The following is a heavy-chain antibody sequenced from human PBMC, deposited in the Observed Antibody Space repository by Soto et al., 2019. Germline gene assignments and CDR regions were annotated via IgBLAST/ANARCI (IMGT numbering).Heavy chain of an antibody. CDR3: ARASMTTVTTLFY. CDR1: GGTFSSYT. V-gene: IGHV1-69*02. Sequence: QVQLVQSGAEVKKPGSSVKVSCKASGGTFSSYTISWVRQAPGQGLEWMGRIIPILGIANYAQKVQGRVTITADKSPSTAYMELSSLRSEDTAVYYCARASMTTVTTLFYWGQGTLVTVSS. J-gene: IGHJ4*02. D-gene: IGHD4-17*01. CDR2: IIPILGIA.